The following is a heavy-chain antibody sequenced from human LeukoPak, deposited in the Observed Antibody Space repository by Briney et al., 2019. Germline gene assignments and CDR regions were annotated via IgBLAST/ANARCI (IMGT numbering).Heavy chain of an antibody. J-gene: IGHJ5*02. CDR3: AGDPRWLTPDCSSTSCYENYFDP. V-gene: IGHV4-38-2*02. D-gene: IGHD2-2*01. CDR1: GYSISSGYQ. Sequence: KPSETLSLTCAVSGYSISSGYQWAWIRQPPGKTLEWIGSIYHSGSAHYNPSLKSRVTISVDTSNNQFSLRLSSVTAADTAVYYCAGDPRWLTPDCSSTSCYENYFDPWGQGTLVTVSS. CDR2: IYHSGSA.